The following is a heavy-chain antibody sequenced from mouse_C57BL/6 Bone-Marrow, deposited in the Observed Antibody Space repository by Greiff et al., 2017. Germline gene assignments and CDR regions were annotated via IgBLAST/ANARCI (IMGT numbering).Heavy chain of an antibody. Sequence: VQLQQSGAELVRPGTSVKVSCKASGYAFTNYLIEWVKQRPGQGLEWIGVINPGSGGTNYNEKFKGKATLTADKSSSTAYMQPSSLTSEDSAVYFGARGAGIYDGYDEFGYWGQGTLVTVSA. CDR1: GYAFTNYL. J-gene: IGHJ3*01. CDR3: ARGAGIYDGYDEFGY. V-gene: IGHV1-54*01. D-gene: IGHD2-2*01. CDR2: INPGSGGT.